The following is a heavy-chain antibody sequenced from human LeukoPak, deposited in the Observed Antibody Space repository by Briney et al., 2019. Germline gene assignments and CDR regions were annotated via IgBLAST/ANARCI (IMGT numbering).Heavy chain of an antibody. Sequence: SVKVSCKASGGTFSSYAISWVRQAPGQGLEWMGGIIPIFGTANYAQKFQGRVTITADESTSTAYMELSSPRSEDTAVYYCARLYSSGWYRRRVNWFDPWGQGTLVTVSS. CDR1: GGTFSSYA. J-gene: IGHJ5*02. CDR2: IIPIFGTA. D-gene: IGHD6-19*01. CDR3: ARLYSSGWYRRRVNWFDP. V-gene: IGHV1-69*01.